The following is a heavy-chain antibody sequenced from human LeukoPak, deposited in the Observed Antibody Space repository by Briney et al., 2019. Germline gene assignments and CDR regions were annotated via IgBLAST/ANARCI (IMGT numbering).Heavy chain of an antibody. D-gene: IGHD2-2*01. Sequence: ASVKVSCKVSGYTLTELSMHWVRQAPGKGLEWMGGFDPADGETIYAQKFQGRVTMTEDTSTDTAYMELSSLRSEDTAVYYCATGLIGYCSSTSCYFIYWGQGTLVTVSS. J-gene: IGHJ4*02. CDR1: GYTLTELS. CDR2: FDPADGET. V-gene: IGHV1-24*01. CDR3: ATGLIGYCSSTSCYFIY.